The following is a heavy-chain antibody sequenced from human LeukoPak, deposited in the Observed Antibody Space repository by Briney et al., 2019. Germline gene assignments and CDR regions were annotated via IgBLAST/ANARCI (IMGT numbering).Heavy chain of an antibody. CDR2: RKQDGIEK. CDR3: ARDAGGYDP. J-gene: IGHJ5*02. Sequence: PGVSLRLSCAASGFTLSIYWMIWVRQARGKGLESLANRKQDGIEKPYVDSLKGSFTISRDKAKNSLYLQMNSLRAEATAVYYCARDAGGYDPWGQGTLVTASS. D-gene: IGHD5-12*01. V-gene: IGHV3-7*01. CDR1: GFTLSIYW.